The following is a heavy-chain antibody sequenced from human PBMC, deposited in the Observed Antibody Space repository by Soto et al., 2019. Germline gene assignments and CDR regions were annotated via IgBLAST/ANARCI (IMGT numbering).Heavy chain of an antibody. D-gene: IGHD6-6*01. J-gene: IGHJ4*02. Sequence: PGGSLRLSCAASGFTFSSYAMHWVRQAPGKGLEWVAVISYDGSNKYYADSVKGQFTISRDNSKNTLYLQMNSLRAEDTAVYYCARDREYSSSSSTITSFYFDYWGQGTLVTVSS. CDR3: ARDREYSSSSSTITSFYFDY. CDR1: GFTFSSYA. CDR2: ISYDGSNK. V-gene: IGHV3-30-3*01.